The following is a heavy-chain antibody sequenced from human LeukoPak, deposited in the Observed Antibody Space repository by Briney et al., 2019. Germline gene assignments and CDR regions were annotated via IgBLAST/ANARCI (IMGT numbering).Heavy chain of an antibody. CDR1: GYTFTGYY. CDR3: ARLPPSSGWYYFDY. V-gene: IGHV1-2*02. D-gene: IGHD6-19*01. J-gene: IGHJ4*02. Sequence: ASVKVSCKASGYTFTGYYMHWVRQAPGQGLEWVGWINPNSGGTNYAQKFQGRVTMTRDTSISTAYMELSRLRSDDTAVYYCARLPPSSGWYYFDYWGQGTLVTVSS. CDR2: INPNSGGT.